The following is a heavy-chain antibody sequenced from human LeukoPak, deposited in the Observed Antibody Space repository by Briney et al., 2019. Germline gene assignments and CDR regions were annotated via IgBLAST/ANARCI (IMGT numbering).Heavy chain of an antibody. CDR1: GFTFSSYA. D-gene: IGHD3-10*01. CDR2: ISSNGGST. CDR3: AKDYSPTVWFGGLPFGGYYFDY. J-gene: IGHJ4*02. V-gene: IGHV3-64D*09. Sequence: GGSLRLSCSASGFTFSSYAMHWVRQAPGKGLEYVSAISSNGGSTYYADSVKGRFTISRDNSKNTLYLQMSSLRTEDTAVYYCAKDYSPTVWFGGLPFGGYYFDYWGQGTLVTVSS.